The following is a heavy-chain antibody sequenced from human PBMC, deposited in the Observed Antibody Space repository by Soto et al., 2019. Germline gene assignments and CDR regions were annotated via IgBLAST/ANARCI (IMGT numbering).Heavy chain of an antibody. D-gene: IGHD6-13*01. V-gene: IGHV3-48*03. Sequence: PGGSLRLYCATSGFTFSSYEMNWVRQAPGKGLEWVSYISSSGSTIYYADSVKGGFTISRDNAKNSLYLQMDSLRAEDTAVYYCARDQEAGSFFPYYYGMDVWGQGTTVTVSS. CDR2: ISSSGSTI. CDR3: ARDQEAGSFFPYYYGMDV. J-gene: IGHJ6*02. CDR1: GFTFSSYE.